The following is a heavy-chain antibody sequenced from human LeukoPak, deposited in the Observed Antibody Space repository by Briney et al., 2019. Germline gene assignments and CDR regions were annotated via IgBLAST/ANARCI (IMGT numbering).Heavy chain of an antibody. CDR2: IYYSGST. Sequence: SETLSLTCTVSGGSISSYYWSWIRQPPGKGLEWIGYIYYSGSTNYNPSLKSRVTISVDTSKNQFSLKLSSVTAADTAVYYCAREGAAGTDYWGQGTLVTVSS. D-gene: IGHD6-13*01. V-gene: IGHV4-59*01. CDR1: GGSISSYY. J-gene: IGHJ4*02. CDR3: AREGAAGTDY.